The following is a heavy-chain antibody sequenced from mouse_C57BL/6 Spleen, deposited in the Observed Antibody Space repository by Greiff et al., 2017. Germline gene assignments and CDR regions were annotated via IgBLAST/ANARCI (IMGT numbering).Heavy chain of an antibody. J-gene: IGHJ4*01. CDR2: IYPRSGST. Sequence: QVQLQQPGAELAKPGASVKLSCKASGYTFTSYGISWVKQRTGQRLEWIGEIYPRSGSTYYNEKFKCKATLTADKSSSTAYMELLSLTSDESAVYFCSISDYSKHYYDMDDWGQGTSVTVSS. D-gene: IGHD2-5*01. V-gene: IGHV1-81*01. CDR3: SISDYSKHYYDMDD. CDR1: GYTFTSYG.